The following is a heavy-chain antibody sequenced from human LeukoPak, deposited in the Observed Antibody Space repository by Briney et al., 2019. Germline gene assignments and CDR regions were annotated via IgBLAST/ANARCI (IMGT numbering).Heavy chain of an antibody. D-gene: IGHD5-18*01. CDR3: ARDVDTAMVTSMRDAFDI. J-gene: IGHJ3*02. CDR1: GGSIRSSSYY. Sequence: SETLSLTCTVSGGSIRSSSYYWGWIRQPPGKGLEWIGSFYYSGSTYYNPSLKSRVTISVDTSKNQFSLNLSSVTAADTAVYYCARDVDTAMVTSMRDAFDIWGQGTMVTVSS. V-gene: IGHV4-39*07. CDR2: FYYSGST.